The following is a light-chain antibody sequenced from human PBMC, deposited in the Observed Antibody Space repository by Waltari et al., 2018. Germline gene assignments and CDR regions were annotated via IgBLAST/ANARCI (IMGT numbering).Light chain of an antibody. CDR1: SSNIGAGYD. CDR3: QSYDSSLSGVV. J-gene: IGLJ2*01. V-gene: IGLV1-40*01. CDR2: GNS. Sequence: QSVLTQPPSVSGAPGQRVTISCTGSSSNIGAGYDVHWYQQLPGTAPKRLIYGNSNRPSGVPDRFSGSKSGHSATLAITGLQAEDEADYYCQSYDSSLSGVVFGGGTKLTVL.